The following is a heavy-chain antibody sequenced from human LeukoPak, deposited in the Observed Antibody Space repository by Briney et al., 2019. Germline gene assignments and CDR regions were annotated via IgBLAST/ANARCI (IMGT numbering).Heavy chain of an antibody. J-gene: IGHJ4*02. D-gene: IGHD2-2*01. CDR3: ARGRRTLGYCSSTSCYEIDY. Sequence: SVKVSCKASGGTFSSYAISWVRQAPGQGLEWMGGIIPTFGTANYAQKFQGRVTITADESTSTAYMELSSLRSEDTAVYYCARGRRTLGYCSSTSCYEIDYWGQGTLVTVSS. CDR1: GGTFSSYA. V-gene: IGHV1-69*01. CDR2: IIPTFGTA.